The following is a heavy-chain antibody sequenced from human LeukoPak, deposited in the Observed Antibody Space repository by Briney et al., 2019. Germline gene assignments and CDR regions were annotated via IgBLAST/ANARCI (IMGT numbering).Heavy chain of an antibody. D-gene: IGHD4-17*01. CDR3: ARDGDDFGDYVEYNYYGLDV. Sequence: ASVKVSCKASGYMFTSYYMHWVRQAPGRGLEWMGMINPSGGGTNYAQKFQGRVTMTRDTSTSTVYMELSSLRSEDTAVYYCARDGDDFGDYVEYNYYGLDVWGQGTTVTVSS. J-gene: IGHJ6*02. V-gene: IGHV1-46*01. CDR1: GYMFTSYY. CDR2: INPSGGGT.